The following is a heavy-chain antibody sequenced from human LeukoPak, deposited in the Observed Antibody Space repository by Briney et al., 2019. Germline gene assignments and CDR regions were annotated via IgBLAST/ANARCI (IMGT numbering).Heavy chain of an antibody. CDR3: ARDSSGSYYSRNWFDP. J-gene: IGHJ5*02. CDR1: GYTFTSYG. Sequence: GASVKVSCKASGYTFTSYGISWVRQAPGQGLEWMGWISATNGNTKYTQSLQGRVTMTTDTSTSTAYMELRSLRSDDTAVYYCARDSSGSYYSRNWFDPWGQGTLVTVSS. D-gene: IGHD1-26*01. CDR2: ISATNGNT. V-gene: IGHV1-18*01.